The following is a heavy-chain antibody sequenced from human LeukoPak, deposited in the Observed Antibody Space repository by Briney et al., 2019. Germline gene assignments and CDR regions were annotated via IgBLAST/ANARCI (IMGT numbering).Heavy chain of an antibody. V-gene: IGHV3-23*01. D-gene: IGHD5-18*01. J-gene: IGHJ5*02. Sequence: GGSLRLSCAASGFTFSSYAMTWVRQAPGEGLEWVSGISVNGAGTYYADSVKGRFTISRDNSKNALYLQMNSLRADDTAVYYCARDSTGYGYEEWSWGQGTLVTVSS. CDR2: ISVNGAGT. CDR1: GFTFSSYA. CDR3: ARDSTGYGYEEWS.